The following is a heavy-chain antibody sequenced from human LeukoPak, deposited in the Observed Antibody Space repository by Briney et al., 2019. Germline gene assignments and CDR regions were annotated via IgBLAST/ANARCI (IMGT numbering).Heavy chain of an antibody. V-gene: IGHV3-23*01. CDR2: VSGTGDST. D-gene: IGHD1-26*01. Sequence: QPGGSLRLSCAASGFTFSSYVMSWVRQAPGKGLEWVSVVSGTGDSTYYADSVKGRFTISRDHSKNTLYLQMNSLRAEDTAVYYCAKLVGATTYWGQGTLVTVSS. CDR1: GFTFSSYV. J-gene: IGHJ4*02. CDR3: AKLVGATTY.